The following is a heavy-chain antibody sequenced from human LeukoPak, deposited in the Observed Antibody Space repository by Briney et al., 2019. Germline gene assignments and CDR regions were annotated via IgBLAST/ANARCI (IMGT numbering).Heavy chain of an antibody. J-gene: IGHJ5*02. D-gene: IGHD2-2*01. CDR3: AKDGLDIVVVPAALPPNWFDP. CDR2: INSDGKTT. V-gene: IGHV3-74*01. Sequence: PGGSLRLSCAASGFTFSNSWMHWVRQAPGKGLVWVSRINSDGKTTSYADSVKGRFTISRDNAENTLFLQMNSLYAEDTAVYYCAKDGLDIVVVPAALPPNWFDPWGQGTLVTVSS. CDR1: GFTFSNSW.